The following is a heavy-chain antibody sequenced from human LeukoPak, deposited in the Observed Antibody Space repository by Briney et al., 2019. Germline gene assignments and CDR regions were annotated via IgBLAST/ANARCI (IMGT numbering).Heavy chain of an antibody. CDR2: INHSGST. CDR3: ARARLVAAAGTTRRDGRYYFDY. V-gene: IGHV4-34*01. Sequence: KPSETLSLTCAVYGGSFSGYYWSWIRQPPGKGLEWIGEINHSGSTNYNPSLKSRVTISVDTSKNQFSLKLSSVTAADTAVYYCARARLVAAAGTTRRDGRYYFDYWGQGTLVTVSS. CDR1: GGSFSGYY. J-gene: IGHJ4*02. D-gene: IGHD6-13*01.